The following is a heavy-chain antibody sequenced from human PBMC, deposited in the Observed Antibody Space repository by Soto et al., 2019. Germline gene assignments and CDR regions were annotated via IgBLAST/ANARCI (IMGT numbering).Heavy chain of an antibody. CDR1: GGSISSYY. CDR2: IHYTGNS. Sequence: PSETLSLTCTVSGGSISSYYWTWIRQTPGKGLEWIGHIHYTGNSNYNPSLKSRVTISVDTSKDQFYLSLSSATAADTAVYYCARDSQYCSGGRCYADFYGMDVWGQGTTVTVSS. J-gene: IGHJ6*02. CDR3: ARDSQYCSGGRCYADFYGMDV. D-gene: IGHD2-8*02. V-gene: IGHV4-59*01.